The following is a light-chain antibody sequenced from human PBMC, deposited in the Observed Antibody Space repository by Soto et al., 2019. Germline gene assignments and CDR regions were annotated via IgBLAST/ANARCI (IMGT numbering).Light chain of an antibody. V-gene: IGLV1-44*01. Sequence: QSVLTQPPSASGTPGQRVTISCSGSSSNIGSNTVNWYQQLPGTAPKLLIYSNNQRPSGVPDRFSGSKSGTSASLAISGLQSEDEADYYCAAWDDSLNGPVXXGGTKLXVL. J-gene: IGLJ2*01. CDR1: SSNIGSNT. CDR3: AAWDDSLNGPV. CDR2: SNN.